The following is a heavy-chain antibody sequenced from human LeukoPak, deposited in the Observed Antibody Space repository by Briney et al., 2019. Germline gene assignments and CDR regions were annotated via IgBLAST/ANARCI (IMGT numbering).Heavy chain of an antibody. Sequence: SETLSLTCTVSGGSVSNYCWSWIRQSAGKGLELIGRISISDGTNFNPSLKSRVSMSVDASRNQFSLKLTSVTAADTAVYYCARLRRHSSDRYADDYWGQGTLVTVSS. D-gene: IGHD6-19*01. CDR3: ARLRRHSSDRYADDY. J-gene: IGHJ4*02. CDR2: ISISDGT. CDR1: GGSVSNYC. V-gene: IGHV4-4*07.